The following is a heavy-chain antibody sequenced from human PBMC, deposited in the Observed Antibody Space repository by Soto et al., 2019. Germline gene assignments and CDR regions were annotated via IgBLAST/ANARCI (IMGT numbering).Heavy chain of an antibody. D-gene: IGHD1-7*01. J-gene: IGHJ4*02. V-gene: IGHV4-4*02. CDR3: ATRDPGTRVDY. CDR1: GGSFTSNNW. Sequence: QVQLQESGPGLVKPSGTLSLTFAVSGGSFTSNNWWTWVRQPPGQGLEWIGEIYRTGSSNYNPSLKSRVTISLDTSENQVSLKVTSLTAADTAVYYCATRDPGTRVDYWGQGTLVTVSS. CDR2: IYRTGSS.